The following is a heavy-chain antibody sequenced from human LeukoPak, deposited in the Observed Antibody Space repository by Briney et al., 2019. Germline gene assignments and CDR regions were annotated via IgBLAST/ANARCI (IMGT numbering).Heavy chain of an antibody. CDR3: ARVEPSAGYDSSGFDY. Sequence: GGSLRLSCAASGFTFSSYSMNWVRQAPGKGLEWVSSISSSSSYIYYADSVKGRFTISRDNAKNSLYLQMNSLRAEDTAVYYCARVEPSAGYDSSGFDYWGQGTLVTVSS. V-gene: IGHV3-21*01. CDR2: ISSSSSYI. J-gene: IGHJ4*02. CDR1: GFTFSSYS. D-gene: IGHD3-22*01.